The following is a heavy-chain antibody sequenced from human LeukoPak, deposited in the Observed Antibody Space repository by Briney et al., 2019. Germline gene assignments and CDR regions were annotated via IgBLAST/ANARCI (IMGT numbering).Heavy chain of an antibody. Sequence: GGSLRLSCAASGFIFSSYWMSWVRQAPGKGLEWVANIKQDGSEKHYVDSVKGRFTISRDNVKNSLSLQMNSLRDEDTAVYYCARDRGTAAAGAFFDYWGQGTLVTVSS. CDR1: GFIFSSYW. CDR2: IKQDGSEK. V-gene: IGHV3-7*01. J-gene: IGHJ4*02. CDR3: ARDRGTAAAGAFFDY. D-gene: IGHD6-13*01.